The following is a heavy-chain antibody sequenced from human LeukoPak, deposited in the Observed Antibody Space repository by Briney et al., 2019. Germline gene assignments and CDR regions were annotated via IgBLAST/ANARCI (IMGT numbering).Heavy chain of an antibody. V-gene: IGHV1-8*03. J-gene: IGHJ6*03. CDR3: ARMYSSSWYSCYYYYMDV. Sequence: ASVKVSCKASGYTFTSYDINWVRQATGQGLEWMGWMNPNSGNTGYAQKFQGRVTITRNNSISTAYMELSSLRSEDTAVYYCARMYSSSWYSCYYYYMDVWGKGTTVTVSS. CDR1: GYTFTSYD. CDR2: MNPNSGNT. D-gene: IGHD6-13*01.